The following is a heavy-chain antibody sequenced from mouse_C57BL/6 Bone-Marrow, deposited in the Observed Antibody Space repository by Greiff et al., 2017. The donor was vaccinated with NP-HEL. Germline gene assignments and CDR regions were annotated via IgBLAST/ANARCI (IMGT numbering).Heavy chain of an antibody. J-gene: IGHJ1*03. V-gene: IGHV7-3*01. CDR2: IRNKANGYTT. CDR1: GFTFTDYY. D-gene: IGHD1-1*01. Sequence: EVQLVESGGGLVQPGGSLSLSCAASGFTFTDYYMSWVRQPPGTALEWLGFIRNKANGYTTEYSASVKGRFTISRDNSQSILYLQMNALRAEDSATYYCARSSSSWYFDVWGTGTTVTVSS. CDR3: ARSSSSWYFDV.